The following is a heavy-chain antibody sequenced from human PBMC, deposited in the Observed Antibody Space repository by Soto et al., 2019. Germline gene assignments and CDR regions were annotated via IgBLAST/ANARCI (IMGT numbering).Heavy chain of an antibody. CDR1: GYTFTXXX. J-gene: IGHJ4*02. CDR2: MNPNSGNT. V-gene: IGHV1-8*01. CDR3: AREKYGGYFDY. D-gene: IGHD2-15*01. Sequence: QVQLVQSGAEVKKPGASVKVSCKASGYTFTXXXXXXXRQAXGQGLEGMGWMNPNSGNTGYAQKFQGRVTMTRTTSISTAYMXXSSLRSEDTAVYYCAREKYGGYFDYWGQGTLVTVSS.